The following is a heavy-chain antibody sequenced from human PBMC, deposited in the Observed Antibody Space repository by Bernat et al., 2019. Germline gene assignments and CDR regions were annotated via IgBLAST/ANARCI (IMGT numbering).Heavy chain of an antibody. CDR1: GFTVSSNY. V-gene: IGHV3-53*04. D-gene: IGHD5-18*01. CDR3: AGGYRRNDY. J-gene: IGHJ4*02. CDR2: IYSGGST. Sequence: EVQLVESGGGLVQPGGSLTLSCAASGFTVSSNYMSWVRQAPGKGLEWASVIYSGGSTYYADSVKGRFTISRHKSKNTLYLKMNSLRAEDTAVYYCAGGYRRNDYWGQGTLVTVSS.